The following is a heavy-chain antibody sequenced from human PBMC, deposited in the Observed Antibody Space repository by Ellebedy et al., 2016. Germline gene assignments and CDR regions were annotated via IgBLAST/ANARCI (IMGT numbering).Heavy chain of an antibody. D-gene: IGHD6-6*01. V-gene: IGHV3-7*01. CDR3: ARGGLAARVLVY. J-gene: IGHJ4*02. CDR2: IKQDGSEK. Sequence: GGSLRLXXAASGFTFSSYAMSWVRQAPGKGLEWVANIKQDGSEKYYVDSVKGRFTISRDNAKNSLYLQMNSLRAEDTAVYYCARGGLAARVLVYWGQGTLVTVSS. CDR1: GFTFSSYA.